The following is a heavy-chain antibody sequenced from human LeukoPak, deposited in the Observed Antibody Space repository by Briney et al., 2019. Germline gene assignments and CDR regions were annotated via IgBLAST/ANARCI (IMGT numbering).Heavy chain of an antibody. J-gene: IGHJ5*02. Sequence: ASVKVSCKASGYTFTSYGISWVRQAPGQGLEWMGWISAYNGNTNYAQKLRGRVTMTTDTSTSTAYMELRSLRSDDTAVYYCARDLRPYYYGSGSYNLFDPWGQGTLVTVSS. CDR1: GYTFTSYG. V-gene: IGHV1-18*01. CDR2: ISAYNGNT. D-gene: IGHD3-10*01. CDR3: ARDLRPYYYGSGSYNLFDP.